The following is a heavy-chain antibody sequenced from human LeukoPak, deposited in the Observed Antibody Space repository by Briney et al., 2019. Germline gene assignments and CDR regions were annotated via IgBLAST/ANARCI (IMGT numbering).Heavy chain of an antibody. D-gene: IGHD3-10*01. Sequence: PGGSLRLSCAASGFTFSSYAMHWVRQAPGKGLEWVAVISYDGSNKYYADSVKGRFTISRDNSKNTLYLQMNSLRAEDTAVYYCARDSRFGETYFDYWGRGTLVTVSS. J-gene: IGHJ4*02. CDR2: ISYDGSNK. CDR1: GFTFSSYA. V-gene: IGHV3-30*04. CDR3: ARDSRFGETYFDY.